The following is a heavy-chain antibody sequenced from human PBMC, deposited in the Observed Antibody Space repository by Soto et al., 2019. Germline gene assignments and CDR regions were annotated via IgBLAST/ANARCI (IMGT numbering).Heavy chain of an antibody. CDR1: GGTFSSYT. D-gene: IGHD4-17*01. CDR3: ARDRGYGDLFDY. J-gene: IGHJ4*02. CDR2: IIPILGIA. V-gene: IGHV1-69*08. Sequence: QVQLVQSGAEVKKPGSSVKVSCKASGGTFSSYTISWVRQAPGQGLEWMGRIIPILGIANYAQKFQGRVTITADKSTSTAYMELSSLRSEDTAVYYCARDRGYGDLFDYWGQGTLVTVSS.